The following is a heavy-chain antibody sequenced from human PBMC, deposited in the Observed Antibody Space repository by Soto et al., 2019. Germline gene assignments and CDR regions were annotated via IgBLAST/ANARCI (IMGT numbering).Heavy chain of an antibody. V-gene: IGHV4-39*01. D-gene: IGHD4-17*01. CDR2: IYYSGST. J-gene: IGHJ4*02. CDR3: ASSYGHYVAY. CDR1: GGSISSSSYY. Sequence: QLQLQESGPGLVKPSETLSLTCTVSGGSISSSSYYWGWIRQPSGKGLEWIGSIYYSGSTYYNPSHKRRVTLSVDKSKHQFCLKLSSVADADPAVYYCASSYGHYVAYWGQGTLVTVSS.